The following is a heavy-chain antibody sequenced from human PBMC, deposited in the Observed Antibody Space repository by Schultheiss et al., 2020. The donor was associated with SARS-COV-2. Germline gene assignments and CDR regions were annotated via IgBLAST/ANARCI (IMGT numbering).Heavy chain of an antibody. CDR1: GGSISSYY. CDR2: IYYSGST. CDR3: ARGGGAGPAFDI. V-gene: IGHV4-59*06. J-gene: IGHJ3*02. D-gene: IGHD6-19*01. Sequence: SETLSLTCTVSGGSISSYYWSWIRQPPGKGLEWIGYIYYSGSTYYNPSLKSRVAMSLDTSENQFTLKLPSVTAADTAVYYCARGGGAGPAFDIWGQGTMVTVSS.